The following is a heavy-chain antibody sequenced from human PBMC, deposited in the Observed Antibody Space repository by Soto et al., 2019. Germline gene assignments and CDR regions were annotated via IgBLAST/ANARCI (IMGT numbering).Heavy chain of an antibody. D-gene: IGHD2-15*01. J-gene: IGHJ4*02. CDR3: ARGPPGYCSGDNCYLDY. CDR2: IGSDGST. V-gene: IGHV3-23*01. Sequence: PGGSLRLSCAASGFTFNNYAMSWFRQAPGKGLEWVSGIGSDGSTYYADSVKGRFAISRDNSKNTLYLQMNSLRAEDTAVYYCARGPPGYCSGDNCYLDYWGQGTLVTVSS. CDR1: GFTFNNYA.